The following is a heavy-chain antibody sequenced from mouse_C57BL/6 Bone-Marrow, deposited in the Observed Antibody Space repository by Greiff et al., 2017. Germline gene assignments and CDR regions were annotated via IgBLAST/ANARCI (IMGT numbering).Heavy chain of an antibody. J-gene: IGHJ2*01. CDR3: AFIYYYGITFDY. V-gene: IGHV1-81*01. Sequence: QVQLQQSGAELARPGASVKLSCKASGYTFTSYGISWVKQRTGQGLEWIGEIYPRSGNTYYNEKFKGKATLTADKSSSTAYMELRSLTSEDSAVYLCAFIYYYGITFDYWGQGTTRTVSS. D-gene: IGHD1-1*01. CDR2: IYPRSGNT. CDR1: GYTFTSYG.